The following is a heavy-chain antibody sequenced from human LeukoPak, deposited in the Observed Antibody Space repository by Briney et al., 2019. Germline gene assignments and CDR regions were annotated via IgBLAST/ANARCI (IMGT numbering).Heavy chain of an antibody. CDR1: GFTFSSYS. D-gene: IGHD3-10*01. V-gene: IGHV3-21*01. J-gene: IGHJ4*02. Sequence: GGSLRLSCAASGFTFSSYSMNWVRQAPGKGLEWVSSISSSSSYIYYADSVKGRFTISRDNAKNSLYLQMNSLRAEDTAVYYCASGGYGSGSYNYYWGQGTLVTVSS. CDR2: ISSSSSYI. CDR3: ASGGYGSGSYNYY.